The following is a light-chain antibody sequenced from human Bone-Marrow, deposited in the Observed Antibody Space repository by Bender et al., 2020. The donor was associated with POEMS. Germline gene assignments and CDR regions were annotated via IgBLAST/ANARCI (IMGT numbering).Light chain of an antibody. CDR1: SSDVGSYNL. CDR2: EVT. Sequence: QSALTQPASVSGSPGQSITISCTGTSSDVGSYNLVSWYQQHPGKAPKLMIYEVTKRPPGVPDRFSGAKSGNTAFLTVSGLQAEDEADYYCNSYARSAPYVFGSGTRVTVL. V-gene: IGLV2-14*02. CDR3: NSYARSAPYV. J-gene: IGLJ1*01.